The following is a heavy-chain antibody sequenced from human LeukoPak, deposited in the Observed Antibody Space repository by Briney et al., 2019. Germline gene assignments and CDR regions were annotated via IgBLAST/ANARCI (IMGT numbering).Heavy chain of an antibody. Sequence: PGGSLRLSCGASGFTFSSSAMSWVRQAPGKGLEWVSSISGSGVSTYYADSVKGRFTISRDNSKNTLYVQMNSLRAEDTAVYYCARGDCSGGSCYLSLTTIDYWGQGTLVTVSS. CDR3: ARGDCSGGSCYLSLTTIDY. D-gene: IGHD2-15*01. J-gene: IGHJ4*02. CDR2: ISGSGVST. CDR1: GFTFSSSA. V-gene: IGHV3-23*01.